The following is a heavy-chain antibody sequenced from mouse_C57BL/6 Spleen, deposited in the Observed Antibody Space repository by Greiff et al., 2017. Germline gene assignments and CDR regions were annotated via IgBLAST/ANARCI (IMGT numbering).Heavy chain of an antibody. CDR2: ISYDGSN. D-gene: IGHD1-1*01. CDR3: ARVLLLYYAMDY. CDR1: GYSITSGYY. V-gene: IGHV3-6*01. Sequence: ESGPGLVKPSQSLSLTCSVTGYSITSGYYWNWIRQFPGNKLEWMGYISYDGSNNYNPSLKNRISITRDTSKNQFFLKLNSVTTEDTATYYCARVLLLYYAMDYWGQGTSVTVSS. J-gene: IGHJ4*01.